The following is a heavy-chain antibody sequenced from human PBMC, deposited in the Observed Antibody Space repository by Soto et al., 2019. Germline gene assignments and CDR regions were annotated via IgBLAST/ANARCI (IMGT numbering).Heavy chain of an antibody. Sequence: QVQLMQSGAEVRKPGASVKVSCRASGYTFTDYDINWVRQATGQGLEWLGWMTPNRGNTGYALKFQGRVTLTRDISRSTAYMELSSLTSEDTAVYYCARNLYNTGDFDHWGQGTLVTVSS. CDR3: ARNLYNTGDFDH. CDR1: GYTFTDYD. V-gene: IGHV1-8*02. D-gene: IGHD3-16*01. CDR2: MTPNRGNT. J-gene: IGHJ5*02.